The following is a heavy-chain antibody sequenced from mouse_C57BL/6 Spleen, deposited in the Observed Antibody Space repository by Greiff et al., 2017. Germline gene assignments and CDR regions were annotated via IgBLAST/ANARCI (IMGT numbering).Heavy chain of an antibody. Sequence: VHLVESGPGLVAPSQSLSITCTVSGFSLTSYGVDWVRQSPGKGLEWLGVIWGVGSTNYNSALKSRLSISKDNSKSQVFLKMNSLQTDDTAWYYCAGASIYYYGSCLAYWGQGTLVTVSA. V-gene: IGHV2-6*01. CDR2: IWGVGST. D-gene: IGHD1-1*01. CDR1: GFSLTSYG. J-gene: IGHJ3*01. CDR3: AGASIYYYGSCLAY.